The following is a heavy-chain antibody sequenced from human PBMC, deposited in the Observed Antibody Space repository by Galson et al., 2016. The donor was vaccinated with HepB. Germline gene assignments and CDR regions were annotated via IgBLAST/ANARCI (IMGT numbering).Heavy chain of an antibody. CDR1: GYSFSYYA. Sequence: SVKVSCKASGYSFSYYAMHWVRQAPGQRLEWMGWINAGNGDTKYSQKFQGRVTITRDTSASTAYMELCSLRFEDTAVYYCARDWGRSGSYYRYWGQGTLVTVSS. J-gene: IGHJ4*02. D-gene: IGHD1-26*01. V-gene: IGHV1-3*01. CDR2: INAGNGDT. CDR3: ARDWGRSGSYYRY.